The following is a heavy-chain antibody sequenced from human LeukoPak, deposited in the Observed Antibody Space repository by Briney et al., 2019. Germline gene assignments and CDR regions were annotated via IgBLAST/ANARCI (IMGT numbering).Heavy chain of an antibody. CDR2: IIPILGIA. V-gene: IGHV1-69*04. CDR1: GGTFSSYA. J-gene: IGHJ4*02. Sequence: SVKVSCKASGGTFSSYAISWVRQAPGQGLEWMGRIIPILGIANYAQKFQGRVTITADKSTSTAYMELSSLRSEDTAVYYCTTTVVSSLYYFDYWGQGTLVTVSS. D-gene: IGHD4-23*01. CDR3: TTTVVSSLYYFDY.